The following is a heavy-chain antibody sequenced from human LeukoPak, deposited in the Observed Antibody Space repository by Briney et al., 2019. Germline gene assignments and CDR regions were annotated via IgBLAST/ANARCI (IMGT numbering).Heavy chain of an antibody. Sequence: ASVKVSCEASGYTFTSYGISWVRQAPGQGLEWMGWISAYNGNTNYAQKLQGRVTLTTDTSTSTAYMELRSLRSDDTAVYYCARARGIVVVVAATGSYYYMDVWGKGTTVTVSS. D-gene: IGHD2-15*01. CDR3: ARARGIVVVVAATGSYYYMDV. CDR2: ISAYNGNT. J-gene: IGHJ6*03. V-gene: IGHV1-18*01. CDR1: GYTFTSYG.